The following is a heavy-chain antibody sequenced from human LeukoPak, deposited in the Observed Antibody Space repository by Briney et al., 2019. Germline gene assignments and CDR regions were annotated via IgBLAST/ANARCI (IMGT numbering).Heavy chain of an antibody. Sequence: PGTSLRLSCAASGFTFSSSAMHWVRQAPGKGLEWVAVISYDGSNKYYADSVKGRFTISRDNSKNTLYVQMNSLRAEDTAVYYCARDPPTYYYDSSGENAFDYWGQGTLVTVSS. CDR3: ARDPPTYYYDSSGENAFDY. J-gene: IGHJ4*02. D-gene: IGHD3-22*01. CDR1: GFTFSSSA. CDR2: ISYDGSNK. V-gene: IGHV3-30-3*01.